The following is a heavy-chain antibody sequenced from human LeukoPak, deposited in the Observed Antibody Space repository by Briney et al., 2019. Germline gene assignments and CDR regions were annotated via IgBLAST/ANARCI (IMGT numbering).Heavy chain of an antibody. Sequence: SETLSLACTVSGVSISSSSYYWSWLRQPPGKGREWIGNIYYSGSSYYNPSLKSRVTMSVDTSKNQFSLKLISVTAADTAVYYCARSVTASTRDVDWGQGTLVTVSS. D-gene: IGHD2-21*02. V-gene: IGHV4-39*01. CDR1: GVSISSSSYY. CDR2: IYYSGSS. J-gene: IGHJ4*02. CDR3: ARSVTASTRDVD.